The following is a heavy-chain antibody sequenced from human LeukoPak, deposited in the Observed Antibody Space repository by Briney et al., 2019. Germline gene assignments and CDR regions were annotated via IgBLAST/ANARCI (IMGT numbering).Heavy chain of an antibody. Sequence: SETLSLTCSVSGASINRGTHYWSWVRQPPGKGLEWIGRVYATGNTNYNPSLWSRLSISLDTSRNQLSLMLSSLAAADTAIYYCARDRWYYSDTGADYWGQGIMVIVSS. CDR2: VYATGNT. CDR1: GASINRGTHY. V-gene: IGHV4-61*02. J-gene: IGHJ4*02. CDR3: ARDRWYYSDTGADY. D-gene: IGHD3-22*01.